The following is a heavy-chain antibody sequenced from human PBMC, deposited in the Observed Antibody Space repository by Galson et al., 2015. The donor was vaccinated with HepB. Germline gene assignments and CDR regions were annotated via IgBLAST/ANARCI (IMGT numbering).Heavy chain of an antibody. Sequence: SLRLSCAASGFRFNLYGLHWVRQAPGKGLEWVAFISYDGANKYYADSVRGRFTISRDNSKPTLSLQMNGLTREDTAVYRCAKDGLLYTPGTHSNAMDVRGRGTTVIVSS. J-gene: IGHJ6*02. CDR3: AKDGLLYTPGTHSNAMDV. CDR1: GFRFNLYG. D-gene: IGHD3-16*01. CDR2: ISYDGANK. V-gene: IGHV3-30*18.